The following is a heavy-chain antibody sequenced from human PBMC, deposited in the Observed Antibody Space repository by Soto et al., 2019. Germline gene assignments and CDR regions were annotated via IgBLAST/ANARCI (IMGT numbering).Heavy chain of an antibody. CDR3: ARVSVLPAAIINNCFDP. V-gene: IGHV3-7*01. CDR2: IKQDGSEK. D-gene: IGHD2-2*02. J-gene: IGHJ5*02. CDR1: GFTFSSFW. Sequence: PGGSLRLSCAASGFTFSSFWMSWVRQAPGKGLEWVANIKQDGSEKYYVDSVKGRFTISRDNAKNSLYLKMNSLRAEDTAVYYCARVSVLPAAIINNCFDPWGQGTLVTVSS.